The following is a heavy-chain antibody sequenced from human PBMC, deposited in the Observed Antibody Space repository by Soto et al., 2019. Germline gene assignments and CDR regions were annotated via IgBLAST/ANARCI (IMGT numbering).Heavy chain of an antibody. CDR2: IYYSGST. J-gene: IGHJ6*03. V-gene: IGHV4-31*03. D-gene: IGHD2-15*01. CDR3: ARVVVVAASDYMDV. Sequence: SETLSLTCTVSGGSISSGGYYWSWIRQHPGKGLEWIGYIYYSGSTYYNPSLKSRVTISVDTSKNQFSLKLSSVTAADTAVYYCARVVVVAASDYMDVWGKGTTVTVSS. CDR1: GGSISSGGYY.